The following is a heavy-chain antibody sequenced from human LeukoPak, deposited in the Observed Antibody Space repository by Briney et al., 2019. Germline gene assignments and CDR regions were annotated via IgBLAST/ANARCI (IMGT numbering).Heavy chain of an antibody. CDR2: ISGSGGST. D-gene: IGHD3-22*01. CDR3: AKELAYYYDSSERGGFQH. J-gene: IGHJ1*01. V-gene: IGHV3-23*01. Sequence: PGGSLRLSCAASGFTFSSYAMSWVRQAPGKGLEWVSAISGSGGSTYYADSVKGQFTISRDNSKNTLYLQMNSLRAEDTAVYYCAKELAYYYDSSERGGFQHWGQGTLVTVSS. CDR1: GFTFSSYA.